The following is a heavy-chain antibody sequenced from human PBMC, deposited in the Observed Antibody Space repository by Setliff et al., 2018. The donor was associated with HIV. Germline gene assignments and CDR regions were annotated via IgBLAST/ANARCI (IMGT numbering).Heavy chain of an antibody. Sequence: SETLSLTCAVYGGSFSGYYWSWIRQPPGKGLEWIGEINHSGSTNYNPSLKSRVTISVDTSKNQFSLKLSSVTAADTAVYYCARKGRGWVPRWYYMDVWGEGTTVTVSS. D-gene: IGHD6-19*01. CDR2: INHSGST. CDR3: ARKGRGWVPRWYYMDV. V-gene: IGHV4-34*01. CDR1: GGSFSGYY. J-gene: IGHJ6*03.